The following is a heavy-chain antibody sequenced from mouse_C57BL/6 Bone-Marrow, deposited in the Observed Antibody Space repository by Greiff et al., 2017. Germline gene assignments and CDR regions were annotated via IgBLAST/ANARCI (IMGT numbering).Heavy chain of an antibody. V-gene: IGHV1-69*01. J-gene: IGHJ4*01. CDR2: IDPSDSYT. Sequence: QVQLQQPGAELVMPGASVKLSCKASGYTFTSYWMHWVKQRPGQGLEWIGEIDPSDSYTNYNQKFKGKSTLTVDKSSSTAYMQLSSLTAEDSAVYYCARGNIYDGYYYARDYWGQGTSVTVSS. D-gene: IGHD2-3*01. CDR1: GYTFTSYW. CDR3: ARGNIYDGYYYARDY.